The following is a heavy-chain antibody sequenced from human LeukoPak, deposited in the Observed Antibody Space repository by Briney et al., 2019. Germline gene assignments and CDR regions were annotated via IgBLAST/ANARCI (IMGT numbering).Heavy chain of an antibody. D-gene: IGHD2-15*01. V-gene: IGHV1-69*04. CDR2: IIPIFGIA. Sequence: SVKVSCKASGGTFSSYAISWVRQAPGQGLEWMGRIIPIFGIANYAQKFQGRVTITADKSTSTAYMELSSPRSEDTAVYYCASGGGYCSGGSCPIDYWGQGTLVTVSS. CDR3: ASGGGYCSGGSCPIDY. J-gene: IGHJ4*02. CDR1: GGTFSSYA.